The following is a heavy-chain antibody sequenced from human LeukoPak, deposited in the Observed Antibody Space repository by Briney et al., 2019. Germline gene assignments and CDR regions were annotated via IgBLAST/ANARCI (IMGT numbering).Heavy chain of an antibody. Sequence: PGGSLRLSCAAYGFPFSNYAMSWVRQAPGKGLECVSVISGDGGTTYYADFVKGRFTISRDNSKNTLYLQMNSLRAEDTAVYYGARESFGAGGPGGALDYWGQGTLVTVSS. CDR1: GFPFSNYA. D-gene: IGHD3-10*01. V-gene: IGHV3-23*01. CDR3: ARESFGAGGPGGALDY. J-gene: IGHJ4*02. CDR2: ISGDGGTT.